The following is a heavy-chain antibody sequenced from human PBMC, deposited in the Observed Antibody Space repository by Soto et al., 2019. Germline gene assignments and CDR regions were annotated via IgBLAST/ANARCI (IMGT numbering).Heavy chain of an antibody. D-gene: IGHD3-22*01. J-gene: IGHJ3*02. CDR3: AKKEYYDKREDAFDI. CDR1: GFTFSSYG. CDR2: ISYDGSNK. Sequence: QVQLVESGGGVVQPGRSLRLSCAASGFTFSSYGMHWVRQAPGKGLEWVAVISYDGSNKYYADSVKGRFTISRDNSKNTLYLQMNSLRAEDTAVYYCAKKEYYDKREDAFDIWGLGTMVTVSS. V-gene: IGHV3-30*18.